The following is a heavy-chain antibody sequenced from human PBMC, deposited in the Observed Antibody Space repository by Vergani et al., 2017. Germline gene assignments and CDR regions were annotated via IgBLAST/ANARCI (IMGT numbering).Heavy chain of an antibody. J-gene: IGHJ4*02. V-gene: IGHV3-23*01. CDR1: GFTFTSYA. Sequence: EVQLLESGGGLVQPGGSLRLSCAASGFTFTSYAMSWVRQAPGKGLDGVSAISGSGGSTYYADSVKGRFTISRDNSKNTLYLQMNSLRSEDTAVYYCAKAEDFDFWRGYYRVPRSYFDYWGQGTLVTVSS. D-gene: IGHD3-3*01. CDR2: ISGSGGST. CDR3: AKAEDFDFWRGYYRVPRSYFDY.